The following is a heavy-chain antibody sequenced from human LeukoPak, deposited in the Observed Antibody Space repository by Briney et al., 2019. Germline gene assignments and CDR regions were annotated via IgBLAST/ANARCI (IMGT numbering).Heavy chain of an antibody. CDR3: ARDPVAARGEFDY. V-gene: IGHV3-21*01. J-gene: IGHJ4*02. D-gene: IGHD6-6*01. CDR1: GFTFSTYA. Sequence: GGSLRLSCTTSGFTFSTYAMNWIRQAPGKGLEWVSSISSSSTYIYYADSLKGRFTISRDNAKNSLYLQMNSLRAGDTAVYYCARDPVAARGEFDYWGQGTLVTVSS. CDR2: ISSSSTYI.